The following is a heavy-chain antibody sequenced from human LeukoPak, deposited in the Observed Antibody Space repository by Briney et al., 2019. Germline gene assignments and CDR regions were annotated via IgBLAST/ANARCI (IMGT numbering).Heavy chain of an antibody. J-gene: IGHJ4*02. CDR2: IYYSGST. D-gene: IGHD6-13*01. CDR3: ARDQGASYSRSWFDY. Sequence: PSETLSLTCTVSGGSIRSYQWSWIRQPPGKGLEWIGYIYYSGSTNNNPSLKSRVTISVDTTKNQFSLRLTSMTAADTAVYYCARDQGASYSRSWFDYWGQGTLVTVSS. CDR1: GGSIRSYQ. V-gene: IGHV4-59*01.